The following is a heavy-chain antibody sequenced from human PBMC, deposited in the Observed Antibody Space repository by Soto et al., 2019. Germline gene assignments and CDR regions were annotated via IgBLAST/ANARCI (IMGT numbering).Heavy chain of an antibody. V-gene: IGHV1-69*01. Sequence: QVQLVQSGAEVKKPGSSVKVSCKASGGTFSSYSINWVRQSPGQGLEWMGEIIPIFGTANHAQKFQGRVTITADDSTSKAYMEVSSLRSADSAVFSCARDGGRKWGEIDYWGQGTLVTVSS. J-gene: IGHJ4*02. CDR1: GGTFSSYS. CDR3: ARDGGRKWGEIDY. CDR2: IIPIFGTA. D-gene: IGHD1-26*01.